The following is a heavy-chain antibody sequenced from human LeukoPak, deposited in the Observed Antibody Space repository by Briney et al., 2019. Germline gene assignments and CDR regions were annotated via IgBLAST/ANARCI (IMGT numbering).Heavy chain of an antibody. CDR2: IYYSGNT. V-gene: IGHV4-31*03. Sequence: SETLSLTCTVSGGSISSGGYYWSWIRQHPGKGLEWIGYIYYSGNTYYNPSLKSRVTISVDTSKNQFSLKLSSVTAADTAVYYCARQSRIYSSSWYRWFDPWGQGTLVTVSS. CDR3: ARQSRIYSSSWYRWFDP. D-gene: IGHD6-13*01. CDR1: GGSISSGGYY. J-gene: IGHJ5*02.